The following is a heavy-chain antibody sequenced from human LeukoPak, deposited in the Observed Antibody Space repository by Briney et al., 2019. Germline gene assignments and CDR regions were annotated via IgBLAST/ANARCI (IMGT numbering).Heavy chain of an antibody. J-gene: IGHJ4*02. Sequence: GESLKISCKGSGYSFTSYWIGWWRQMPGQGREWMGIIYPYDSDLRYSPAFKGQVTISADRSISTAYLQWSSLKASDTALYHCVRLRNGYDFVATFDYWGQGTLVTVSS. CDR3: VRLRNGYDFVATFDY. D-gene: IGHD5-12*01. CDR1: GYSFTSYW. V-gene: IGHV5-51*01. CDR2: IYPYDSDL.